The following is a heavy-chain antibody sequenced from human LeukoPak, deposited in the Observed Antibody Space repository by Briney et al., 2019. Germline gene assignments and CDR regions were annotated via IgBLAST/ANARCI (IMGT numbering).Heavy chain of an antibody. Sequence: SVKVSCKASGGTFSSYAISWVRQAPGQGLEWMGGIIPIFGTANYAQKFQGRVTITADESTSTAYMELGSLRSEDTAVYYCARSGNFWSGYYQFDYWGQGTLVTVSS. V-gene: IGHV1-69*01. CDR1: GGTFSSYA. D-gene: IGHD3-3*01. CDR2: IIPIFGTA. CDR3: ARSGNFWSGYYQFDY. J-gene: IGHJ4*02.